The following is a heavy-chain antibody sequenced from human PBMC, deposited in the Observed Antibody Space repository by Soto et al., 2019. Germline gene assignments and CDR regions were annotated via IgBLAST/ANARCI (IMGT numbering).Heavy chain of an antibody. CDR3: AKLSADY. J-gene: IGHJ4*02. V-gene: IGHV3-23*04. Sequence: EVQLVESGGGLVQPGGSLRLSCVASGFTFSSHGMTWVRQAPGKGLEWVSAIRSSGGVTYYADSVKGRFTISRDNSKNTLYLQMNSLRAEDTAVYYCAKLSADYWGQGTLVTVPS. CDR1: GFTFSSHG. CDR2: IRSSGGVT.